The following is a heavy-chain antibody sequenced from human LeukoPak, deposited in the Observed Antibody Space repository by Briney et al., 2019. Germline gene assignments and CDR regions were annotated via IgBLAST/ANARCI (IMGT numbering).Heavy chain of an antibody. CDR2: ISAYNGNT. Sequence: ASVKVSCKASGYTFTGYYMHWVRQAPGQGLEWMGWISAYNGNTNYAQKLQGRVTMTTDTSTSTAYMELRSLRSDDTAVYYCASGDLDGVIPLGYWGQGTLVTVSS. CDR3: ASGDLDGVIPLGY. V-gene: IGHV1-18*04. CDR1: GYTFTGYY. D-gene: IGHD3-10*01. J-gene: IGHJ4*02.